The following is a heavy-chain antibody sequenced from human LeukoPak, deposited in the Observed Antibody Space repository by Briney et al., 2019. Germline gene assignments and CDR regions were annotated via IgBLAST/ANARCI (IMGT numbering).Heavy chain of an antibody. J-gene: IGHJ6*04. CDR1: GFTFSSYW. CDR2: INQDGSYK. D-gene: IGHD3-10*02. Sequence: GGSLRLSCAASGFTFSSYWMNWVRQAPGKGLEWVASINQDGSYKKYVDSVKGRFTISRDNAKNSLYLQMNSLRAEDTAVYYCAELGITMIGGVWGKGTTVTISS. V-gene: IGHV3-7*01. CDR3: AELGITMIGGV.